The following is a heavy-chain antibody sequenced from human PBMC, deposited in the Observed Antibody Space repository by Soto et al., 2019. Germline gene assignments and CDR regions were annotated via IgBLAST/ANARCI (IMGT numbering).Heavy chain of an antibody. J-gene: IGHJ5*02. CDR3: AARKGYDILTGYYNWFDP. CDR2: IYYSGST. V-gene: IGHV4-39*01. CDR1: GGSISSSSYY. D-gene: IGHD3-9*01. Sequence: SETLSLTCTVSGGSISSSSYYWGWIRQPPGKGLEWIGSIYYSGSTYYNPSLKSRVTISVDTSKNQFSLRLSSVTAADTAVYYCAARKGYDILTGYYNWFDPWGQGTLVTVSS.